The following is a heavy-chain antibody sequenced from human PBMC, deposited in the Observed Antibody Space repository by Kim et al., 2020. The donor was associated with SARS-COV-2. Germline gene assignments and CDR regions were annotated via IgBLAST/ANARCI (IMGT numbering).Heavy chain of an antibody. V-gene: IGHV4-59*01. CDR2: MYYTGTS. J-gene: IGHJ4*02. CDR3: ARLNLRTSGWSFRFDS. CDR1: TDPIRSYY. D-gene: IGHD6-19*01. Sequence: SETLSLTCSVSTDPIRSYYWSWVRQPPGKGLEFIGYMYYTGTSSYNPSLKSRVTISLDAPKNQISLKLTSVTAADTALYYCARLNLRTSGWSFRFDSWGQGTLVTVSS.